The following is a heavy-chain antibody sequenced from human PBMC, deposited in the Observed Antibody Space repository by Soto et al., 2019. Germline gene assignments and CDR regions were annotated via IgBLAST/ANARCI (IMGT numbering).Heavy chain of an antibody. D-gene: IGHD5-12*01. Sequence: ASVKVSCKASGYTFTSYGISWVRQAPGQGLEWMGWISAYNGNTNYAQKLQGRVTMTTDTSTSTAYMELRSLRSDGTAVYYCARDFVWDIVATSNWFDPWGQGTLVTVSS. CDR1: GYTFTSYG. CDR3: ARDFVWDIVATSNWFDP. J-gene: IGHJ5*02. CDR2: ISAYNGNT. V-gene: IGHV1-18*04.